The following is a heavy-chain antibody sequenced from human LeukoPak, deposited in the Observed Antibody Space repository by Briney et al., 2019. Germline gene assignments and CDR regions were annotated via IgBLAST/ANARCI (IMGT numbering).Heavy chain of an antibody. CDR1: GFTFSNYW. Sequence: GGSLRLSCTASGFTFSNYWMTWVRQAPGKGLEWVGHIKTKTDGWTTDYAAPVKGRFTISRDDSRNTVYLQMDSLKTEDTAVYYCSTTHYNFYDLDHWGQGTLVTVSS. V-gene: IGHV3-15*01. CDR2: IKTKTDGWTT. CDR3: STTHYNFYDLDH. D-gene: IGHD3-3*01. J-gene: IGHJ4*02.